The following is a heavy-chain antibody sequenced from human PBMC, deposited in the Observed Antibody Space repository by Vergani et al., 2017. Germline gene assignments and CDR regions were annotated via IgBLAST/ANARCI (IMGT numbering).Heavy chain of an antibody. CDR3: ARLRGGGNSIGVDY. D-gene: IGHD4-23*01. Sequence: EVQLVESGGGLVQPGGSLRLSCAASGFTFSSYEMNWVRQAPGKGLEWVSYISSSGSTIYYADSVKGRFTISRDNAKNSLYLQMNSLRAEYTAVYYCARLRGGGNSIGVDYWGQGTLVTVSS. CDR1: GFTFSSYE. CDR2: ISSSGSTI. V-gene: IGHV3-48*03. J-gene: IGHJ4*02.